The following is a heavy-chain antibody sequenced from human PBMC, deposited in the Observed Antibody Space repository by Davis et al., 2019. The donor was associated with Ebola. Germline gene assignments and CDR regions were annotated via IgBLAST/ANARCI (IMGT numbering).Heavy chain of an antibody. CDR1: GFTFSNAW. CDR2: ISYDGSNK. D-gene: IGHD2-2*03. J-gene: IGHJ4*02. CDR3: ASYHGYCSSTSCPDY. Sequence: GESLKISCAASGFTFSNAWMSWVRQAPGKGLEWVAVISYDGSNKYYADSVKGRFTISRDNSKNTLYLQMNSLRAEDTAVYYCASYHGYCSSTSCPDYWGQGTLVTVSS. V-gene: IGHV3-30*03.